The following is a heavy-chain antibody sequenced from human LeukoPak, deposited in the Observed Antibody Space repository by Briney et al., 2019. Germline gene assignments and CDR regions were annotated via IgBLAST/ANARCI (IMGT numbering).Heavy chain of an antibody. CDR3: ARDRGQDDPIDI. V-gene: IGHV3-33*01. J-gene: IGHJ4*02. CDR2: IWHDGSVL. D-gene: IGHD3-10*01. Sequence: GSLRLSCAASGFTLRSYGMHWVRQAPGEGLEWVAVIWHDGSVLDYSESVRGRFTVSRDNRKNTLYLQMDSLRVEDTAVYYCARDRGQDDPIDIWGQGTLVTVSS. CDR1: GFTLRSYG.